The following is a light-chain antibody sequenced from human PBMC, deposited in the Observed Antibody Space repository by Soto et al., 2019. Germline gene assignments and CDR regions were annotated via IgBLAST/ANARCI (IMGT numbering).Light chain of an antibody. CDR1: QSLLHSNGYNY. Sequence: DIVMTQSPLSLPVTPGEPASISCRSSQSLLHSNGYNYLDWYLQKPGQSPQVLIYLGSNRASGVPDRFSGSGSGTDFTLKSSRVEAEDAGVYYCMQALQSPITFGQGTRLEIK. J-gene: IGKJ5*01. V-gene: IGKV2-28*01. CDR3: MQALQSPIT. CDR2: LGS.